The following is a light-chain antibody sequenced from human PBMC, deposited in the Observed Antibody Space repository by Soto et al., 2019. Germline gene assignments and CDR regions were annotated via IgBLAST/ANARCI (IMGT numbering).Light chain of an antibody. CDR3: QQYDSWPPLFT. J-gene: IGKJ3*01. Sequence: EIIMTQSPATLSVSPGERATLSCRASQSVSSNLAWYRQRPGQAPRLLIYGTSTRATGIPDRFSGSGSGTEFTLTLSSLQSEDFAVYYCQQYDSWPPLFTFGPGTKVDLK. CDR2: GTS. V-gene: IGKV3-15*01. CDR1: QSVSSN.